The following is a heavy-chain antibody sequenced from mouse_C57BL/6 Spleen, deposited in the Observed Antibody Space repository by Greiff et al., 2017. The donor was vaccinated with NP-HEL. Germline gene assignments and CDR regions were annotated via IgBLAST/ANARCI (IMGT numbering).Heavy chain of an antibody. V-gene: IGHV5-16*01. CDR1: GFTFSDYY. CDR3: ARGGGYYGSSYNAMDY. Sequence: EVMLVESEGGLVQPGSSMKLSCTASGFTFSDYYMAWVRQVPEKGLDWVANINYDGSSTYYLDSLKSRFIISRDNAKNILYLQMSSLKSEDTATYYWARGGGYYGSSYNAMDYWGQGTSVTVPS. CDR2: INYDGSST. J-gene: IGHJ4*01. D-gene: IGHD1-1*01.